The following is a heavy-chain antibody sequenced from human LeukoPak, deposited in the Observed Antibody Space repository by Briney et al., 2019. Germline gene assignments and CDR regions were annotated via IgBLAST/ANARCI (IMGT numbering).Heavy chain of an antibody. Sequence: GGSLRLSCTASGFTFGDYAMSWFRQAPGKGLEWVGFIRSKAYGGTTEYAASVKGRFTISRDDSKSIAYLQMNSLKTEDTAVYYCTRFHSSSWYTHYWYFDLWGRGTLVAVSS. CDR1: GFTFGDYA. J-gene: IGHJ2*01. V-gene: IGHV3-49*03. CDR2: IRSKAYGGTT. CDR3: TRFHSSSWYTHYWYFDL. D-gene: IGHD6-13*01.